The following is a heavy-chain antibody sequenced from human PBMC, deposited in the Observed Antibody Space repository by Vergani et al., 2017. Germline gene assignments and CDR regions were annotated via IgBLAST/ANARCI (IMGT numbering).Heavy chain of an antibody. CDR3: AREYSSTSVRAFDF. J-gene: IGHJ3*01. CDR1: GYTFTSYY. CDR2: VSTGTKSQ. Sequence: VQLVQSGAEVKKPGASVKVSCKASGYTFTSYYMHWVRQAPGKGLEWVSFVSTGTKSQSYAESVKGRFTISRDSAKNSLYLQLDSLRAEDTAVYYCAREYSSTSVRAFDFWGQGTKVTVSS. D-gene: IGHD2-2*01. V-gene: IGHV3-48*01.